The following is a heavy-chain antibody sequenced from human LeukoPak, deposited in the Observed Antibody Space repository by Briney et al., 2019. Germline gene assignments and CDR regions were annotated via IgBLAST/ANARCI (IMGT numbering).Heavy chain of an antibody. V-gene: IGHV3-7*01. CDR1: GFTFSSYW. CDR3: ARPAFCGGDCYSSYFQD. D-gene: IGHD2-21*02. CDR2: IRQDGSER. J-gene: IGHJ1*01. Sequence: PGGSLRLSCAASGFTFSSYWMSWVRQAPGKGLEWVANIRQDGSERYYVDSVKGRFTISRDNAKNSLYLQMNSLRAEDTAVYYCARPAFCGGDCYSSYFQDWGQGTLVTVSS.